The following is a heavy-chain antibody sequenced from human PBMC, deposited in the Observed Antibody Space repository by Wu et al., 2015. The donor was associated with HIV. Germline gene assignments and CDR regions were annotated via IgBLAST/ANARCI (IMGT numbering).Heavy chain of an antibody. J-gene: IGHJ4*02. CDR2: IIPIFGTT. CDR3: ATGHTRGLWFGELFF. Sequence: QVQLVQSGAEVKKPGSSVKVSCKASGGTFSRYAISWVRQAPGQGLEWMGGIIPIFGTTNYAQKFQGRVTVTTDEYTSTVYMELSYVTSEDTAVYYCATGHTRGLWFGELFFWGQGTLVTVSS. D-gene: IGHD3-10*01. CDR1: GGTFSRYA. V-gene: IGHV1-69*05.